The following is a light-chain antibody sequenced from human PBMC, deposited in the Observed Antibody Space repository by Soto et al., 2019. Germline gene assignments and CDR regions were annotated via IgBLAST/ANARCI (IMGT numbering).Light chain of an antibody. Sequence: DIQMTQSPSTLSASVGDRVTITCRASQSISSWLAWYQQKPGKAPKLLIYDASSLESGVPSRFSGSGSGTEFTLTISSLQPDDFATYCCQQYNSYSPRTFGQGTKVEIK. CDR3: QQYNSYSPRT. CDR2: DAS. J-gene: IGKJ1*01. CDR1: QSISSW. V-gene: IGKV1-5*01.